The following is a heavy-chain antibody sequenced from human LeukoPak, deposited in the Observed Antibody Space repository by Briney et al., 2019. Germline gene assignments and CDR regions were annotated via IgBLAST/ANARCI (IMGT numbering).Heavy chain of an antibody. J-gene: IGHJ6*03. D-gene: IGHD2/OR15-2a*01. CDR1: GGTFSSYA. V-gene: IGHV1-69*13. CDR3: ARARRTSMGPYYYMDV. CDR2: IIPIFGTA. Sequence: GASVKVSCKASGGTFSSYAISWVRQAPGQGLEWMGGIIPIFGTANYAQKFQGRVTITADESTSTAYMELSSLRSEDTAVYYCARARRTSMGPYYYMDVWGKGTTVTISS.